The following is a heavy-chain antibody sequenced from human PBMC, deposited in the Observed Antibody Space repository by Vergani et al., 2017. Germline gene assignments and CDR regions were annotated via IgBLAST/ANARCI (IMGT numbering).Heavy chain of an antibody. D-gene: IGHD2-2*01. J-gene: IGHJ4*02. CDR2: INPNSGGT. CDR3: ARVGTSSNRDYFDY. CDR1: GYTFTDYF. V-gene: IGHV1-2*02. Sequence: QVQLVQSGAEVKKPGASVKVSCKASGYTFTDYFMPWVRKAPGQGLGWIGWINPNSGGTNYAQKFQGRVTMTRDTSISTAYMELSNLRSDDTAVYYCARVGTSSNRDYFDYWVQGTLVTVSS.